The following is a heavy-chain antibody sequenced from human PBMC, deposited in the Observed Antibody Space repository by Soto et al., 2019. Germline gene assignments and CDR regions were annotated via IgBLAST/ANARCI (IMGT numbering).Heavy chain of an antibody. V-gene: IGHV4-59*08. CDR3: ARQSNRVSSPIDP. Sequence: SEALSLTCTVSGGFIWGWIRQSPDKGLEWIGYIYNSGRYNYNPSLESRLTISIDTSKNQFSLRLASVTAADTAVYYCARQSNRVSSPIDPWGQGTLVTVSS. D-gene: IGHD2-2*01. CDR2: IYNSGRY. CDR1: GGFI. J-gene: IGHJ5*02.